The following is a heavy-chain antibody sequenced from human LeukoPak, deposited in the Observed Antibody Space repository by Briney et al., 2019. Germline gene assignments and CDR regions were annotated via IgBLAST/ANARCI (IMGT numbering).Heavy chain of an antibody. V-gene: IGHV3-23*01. CDR2: ISGSGRDA. D-gene: IGHD5-18*01. CDR1: GFTFTTYA. Sequence: GGSLRLSCAASGFTFTTYAMAWVRQAPGKGLEWVSAISGSGRDAFYADSVKGRFTFSRDNSKNTLSLQMNSLRAEDTAVYYCAKFRVHTSSRGVGLDYWGQGTLVTVSS. CDR3: AKFRVHTSSRGVGLDY. J-gene: IGHJ4*02.